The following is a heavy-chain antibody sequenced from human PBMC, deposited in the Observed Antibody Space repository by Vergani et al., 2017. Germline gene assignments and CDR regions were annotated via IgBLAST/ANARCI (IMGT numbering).Heavy chain of an antibody. J-gene: IGHJ2*01. CDR3: AVEDYGDYPGNNWYFDL. CDR1: GYTFTSYA. Sequence: QVQLVQSGAEVKKPGASVKVSCKASGYTFTSYAMHWVRQAPGQRLEWMGWINAGNGNTNYEQKLQGRVTMTTDTSTSTAYMELRSLRSDDTAVYYCAVEDYGDYPGNNWYFDLWGRGTLVTVSS. CDR2: INAGNGNT. V-gene: IGHV1-3*01. D-gene: IGHD4-17*01.